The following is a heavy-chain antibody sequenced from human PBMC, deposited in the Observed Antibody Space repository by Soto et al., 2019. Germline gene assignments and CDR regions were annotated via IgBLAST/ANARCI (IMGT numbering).Heavy chain of an antibody. CDR2: IHHTGSI. CDR3: ARERGAVTYQGFDY. V-gene: IGHV4-4*02. Sequence: QMHLQESGPGLVRPSGTLSLTCTVSGGSISTNNWWHWVRQSPEKGLEWIGEIHHTGSINYSPSLKSRVTMSIDQSNSQFSLSLTSVTAADTAVYFCARERGAVTYQGFDYWGQGTLVTVSS. CDR1: GGSISTNNW. J-gene: IGHJ4*02. D-gene: IGHD2-2*01.